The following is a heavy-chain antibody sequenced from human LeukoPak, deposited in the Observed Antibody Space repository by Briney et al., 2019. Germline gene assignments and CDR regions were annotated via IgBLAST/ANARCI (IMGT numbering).Heavy chain of an antibody. CDR3: AQYAYNYDEYGYYFGYS. J-gene: IGHJ4*02. V-gene: IGHV4-59*08. CDR1: GAYISSLT. Sequence: SETLSLTCTVSGAYISSLTECQSRQPPGKGLEWIGCIHHSGTTDYNPSLNSRATTSVDTSNNQFSLKLRSVTAADTAVYYCAQYAYNYDEYGYYFGYSWGKGILVTVSS. D-gene: IGHD3-10*01. CDR2: IHHSGTT.